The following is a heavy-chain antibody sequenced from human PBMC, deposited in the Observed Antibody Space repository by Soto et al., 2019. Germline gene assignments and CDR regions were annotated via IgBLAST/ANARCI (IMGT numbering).Heavy chain of an antibody. CDR1: GFTFSSYA. D-gene: IGHD6-13*01. J-gene: IGHJ5*02. Sequence: GGSLRLSCAASGFTFSSYAMSWVRQAPGKGLEWVSTISGSGVSTYYADSVKGRFTISRDNSKNTLYLQMTRLRAEDTAIYSCAKDASNSWFNCFDPWGQGTLVTVSS. CDR3: AKDASNSWFNCFDP. V-gene: IGHV3-23*01. CDR2: ISGSGVST.